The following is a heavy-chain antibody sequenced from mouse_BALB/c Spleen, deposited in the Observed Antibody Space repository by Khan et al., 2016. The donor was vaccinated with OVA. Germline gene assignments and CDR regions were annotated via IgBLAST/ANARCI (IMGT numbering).Heavy chain of an antibody. J-gene: IGHJ4*01. Sequence: QVQLQQPGAELVKPGASVKLSCKASGYTFPDYIIHWVKQRSGQGLEWIGWFYPGTGTIEFNENFKDKATLTADKSSSTVYMELSRLTSEDSAVYFCTRQSYDGYYNYAMDYWGQGTSVTVSS. D-gene: IGHD2-3*01. V-gene: IGHV1-62-2*01. CDR2: FYPGTGTI. CDR1: GYTFPDYI. CDR3: TRQSYDGYYNYAMDY.